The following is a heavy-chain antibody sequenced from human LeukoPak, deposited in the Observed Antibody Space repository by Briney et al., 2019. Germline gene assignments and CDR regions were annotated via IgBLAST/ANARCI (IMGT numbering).Heavy chain of an antibody. CDR2: IYTSGST. J-gene: IGHJ5*02. CDR1: GDSISSGSYY. CDR3: ARGSRWFDP. Sequence: SQTLSLTCTVSGDSISSGSYYWSWIRQPAGRGLEWIGRIYTSGSTNYNPSLKSRVTISEDMSNNQFSLKLSSVTAADTAVYYCARGSRWFDPWGQGTLVTVSS. V-gene: IGHV4-61*02.